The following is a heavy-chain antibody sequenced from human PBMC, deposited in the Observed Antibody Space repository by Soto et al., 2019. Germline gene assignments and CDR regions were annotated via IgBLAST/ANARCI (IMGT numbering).Heavy chain of an antibody. Sequence: GGSLRLSCAASGFTFSSYSMNWVRQAPGKGLEWVSSISSSSSYIYYADSVKGRFTISRDNAKNSLYLQMNSLRAEDTAVYYCARDQIKDSSSWYYSHLRDGMDVWGQGTTVTVSS. CDR2: ISSSSSYI. CDR1: GFTFSSYS. D-gene: IGHD6-13*01. V-gene: IGHV3-21*01. J-gene: IGHJ6*02. CDR3: ARDQIKDSSSWYYSHLRDGMDV.